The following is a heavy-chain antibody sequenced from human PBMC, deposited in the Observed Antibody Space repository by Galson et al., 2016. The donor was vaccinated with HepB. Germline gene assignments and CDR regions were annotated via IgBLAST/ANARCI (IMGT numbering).Heavy chain of an antibody. CDR1: GYTFTKYA. D-gene: IGHD2-15*01. CDR3: ARDQAPLPGDY. V-gene: IGHV7-4-1*01. Sequence: SVKVSCKASGYTFTKYAMNWVRQAPGQGLEWMAWICTNTGNPTYAQGFTGRFVFSLDTSVSAADLQICSLKADDTAVYYCARDQAPLPGDYWGQGTLVTVSP. J-gene: IGHJ4*02. CDR2: ICTNTGNP.